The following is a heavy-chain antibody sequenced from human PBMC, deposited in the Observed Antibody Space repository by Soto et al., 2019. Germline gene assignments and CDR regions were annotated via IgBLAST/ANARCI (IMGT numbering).Heavy chain of an antibody. D-gene: IGHD2-2*01. J-gene: IGHJ5*02. CDR3: ARGRIVVVPAAIKNWFDP. V-gene: IGHV4-39*07. CDR2: IYYSGST. CDR1: GGSIISSSYY. Sequence: SETLSLTCTVSGGSIISSSYYWGWIRQPPGKGLEWIGSIYYSGSTNYNPSLKSRVTISVDTSKNQFSLKLSSVTAADTAVYYCARGRIVVVPAAIKNWFDPWGQGTLVTVSS.